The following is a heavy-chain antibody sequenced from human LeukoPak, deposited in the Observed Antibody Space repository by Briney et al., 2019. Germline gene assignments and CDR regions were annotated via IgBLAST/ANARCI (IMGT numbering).Heavy chain of an antibody. Sequence: GGSLRLSCAASGFIFSSYAMTWVRQAPGKGLEWVSASGSGGSTYYADSVKGRFTISRDNSKNTLYLQMNSLRAEDTAVYYCAKKQVGWNRYFDYWGQGTLVTVSS. D-gene: IGHD6-6*01. CDR3: AKKQVGWNRYFDY. J-gene: IGHJ4*02. V-gene: IGHV3-23*01. CDR2: SGSGGST. CDR1: GFIFSSYA.